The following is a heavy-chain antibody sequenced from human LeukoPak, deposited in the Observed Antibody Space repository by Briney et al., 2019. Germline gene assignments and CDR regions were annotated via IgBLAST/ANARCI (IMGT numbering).Heavy chain of an antibody. J-gene: IGHJ1*01. CDR3: ARSTPGYCCGGSRYGPQQ. CDR1: GFTFTSYS. D-gene: IGHD2-15*01. V-gene: IGHV3-48*04. CDR2: VSSASGTI. Sequence: GSLRLSCAASGFTFTSYSMNWVRQAPGKGLEWVAYVSSASGTIYYADSVKGRFTISRDNANNSLYLQMNSLRVEDTAVYYCARSTPGYCCGGSRYGPQQWGQGHLVNVSS.